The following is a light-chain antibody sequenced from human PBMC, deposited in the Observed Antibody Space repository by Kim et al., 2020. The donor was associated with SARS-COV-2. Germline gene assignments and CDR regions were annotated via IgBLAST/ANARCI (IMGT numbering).Light chain of an antibody. CDR3: QQYGTSPRT. Sequence: SPGERVTLSCRASQSVSNDFLAWYQQKPGQAPRLLIYGASSRATGIPDTFSGSGSGTDFTLTINRLEPEDFAVYYCQQYGTSPRTFGQGTKVDIK. J-gene: IGKJ1*01. CDR1: QSVSNDF. CDR2: GAS. V-gene: IGKV3-20*01.